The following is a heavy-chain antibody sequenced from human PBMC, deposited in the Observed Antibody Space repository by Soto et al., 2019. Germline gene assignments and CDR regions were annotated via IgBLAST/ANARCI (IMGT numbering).Heavy chain of an antibody. CDR3: ARATSFSSSWYYFDY. CDR2: INPNSGGT. V-gene: IGHV1-2*02. D-gene: IGHD6-13*01. Sequence: ASVKVSCKAPGDTFTSYYMHWVRQAPGQGLEWMGWINPNSGGTNYAQKFQGRVTMIRDTSISTAYMELSRLRSDDTAVYYCARATSFSSSWYYFDYWGQGTLVTVSS. J-gene: IGHJ4*02. CDR1: GDTFTSYY.